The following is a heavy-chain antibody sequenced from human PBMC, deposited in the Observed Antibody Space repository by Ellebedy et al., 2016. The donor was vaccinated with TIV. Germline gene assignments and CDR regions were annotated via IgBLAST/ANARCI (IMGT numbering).Heavy chain of an antibody. CDR2: ISGSGGST. D-gene: IGHD6-19*01. V-gene: IGHV3-23*01. CDR1: GFTFSSYW. Sequence: GGSLRLSCAASGFTFSSYWMSWVRQAPGKGLEWVSAISGSGGSTNYADSVKGRFTISRDNSKNTLYLQMNSLRAEDTAVYYCAKDGAYSSGWSRSWGQGTQVTVSS. CDR3: AKDGAYSSGWSRS. J-gene: IGHJ4*02.